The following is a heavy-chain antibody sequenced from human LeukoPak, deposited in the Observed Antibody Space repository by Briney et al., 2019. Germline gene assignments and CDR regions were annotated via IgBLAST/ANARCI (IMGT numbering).Heavy chain of an antibody. V-gene: IGHV3-48*03. CDR1: GFTFSSYE. J-gene: IGHJ4*02. CDR3: AKGGHDFNPFYW. D-gene: IGHD2-15*01. CDR2: ISSSGSTI. Sequence: PGGSLRLSCAASGFTFSSYEMNWVRQAPGKGLEWVSYISSSGSTIYYADSVKGRFTISRDNAKNSLYLQMNSLRAEDSAVYYCAKGGHDFNPFYWWGQGTLVTVSS.